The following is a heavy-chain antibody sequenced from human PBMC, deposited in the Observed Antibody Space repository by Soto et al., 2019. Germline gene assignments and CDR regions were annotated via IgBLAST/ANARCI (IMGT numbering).Heavy chain of an antibody. CDR2: IYSGGST. J-gene: IGHJ2*01. Sequence: GGSLRLSCAASGFTVSNNYMTWVRQAPGKGLEWVSIIYSGGSTYYADSVEGRFAISRDNSDNTLYLQMDSLRAEDTAVYYCARDLGPHDFWSGSDYWYFDLWGRGTLVTVSS. CDR3: ARDLGPHDFWSGSDYWYFDL. D-gene: IGHD3-3*01. V-gene: IGHV3-53*01. CDR1: GFTVSNNY.